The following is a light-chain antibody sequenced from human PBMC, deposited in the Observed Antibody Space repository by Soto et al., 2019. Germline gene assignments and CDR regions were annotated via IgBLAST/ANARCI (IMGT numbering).Light chain of an antibody. CDR1: QSISSW. CDR3: QQYNSWWT. Sequence: DIQITQSPSTLSSSLVYRVTITCRASQSISSWLAWYQQKPGKAPKLLIYDASSLESGVPSRFSGSGSGTEFTLTISSLQPDDFATYYCQQYNSWWTFGQGTKVDIK. V-gene: IGKV1-5*01. CDR2: DAS. J-gene: IGKJ1*01.